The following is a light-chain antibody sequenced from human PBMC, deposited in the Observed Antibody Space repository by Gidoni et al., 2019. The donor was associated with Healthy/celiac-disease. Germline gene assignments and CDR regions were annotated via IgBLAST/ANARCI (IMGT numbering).Light chain of an antibody. Sequence: IRMTQSPSSLSASTGDRVTITCRASQGISSYLAWYQQKPGKAPKLLIYAASTLQSGVPSRFSGSGSGTDFTLTISCLQSEDFATYYCQQYYSYPHTFGGGTKVEIK. J-gene: IGKJ4*01. CDR3: QQYYSYPHT. CDR2: AAS. V-gene: IGKV1-8*01. CDR1: QGISSY.